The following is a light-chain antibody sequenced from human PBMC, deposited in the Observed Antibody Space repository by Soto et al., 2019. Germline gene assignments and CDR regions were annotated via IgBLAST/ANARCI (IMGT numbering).Light chain of an antibody. V-gene: IGLV2-14*03. CDR1: SSDVGGYNY. J-gene: IGLJ1*01. CDR2: DVS. CDR3: NSYTSSSTFV. Sequence: QSALTQPASVSGSPGQSITISCTGTSSDVGGYNYVSWYQHHPGKAPELMMYDVSNRPSGVSNRFSGSRSGNTASLTISGLQSEDEADYYCNSYTSSSTFVFGTGTKLTVL.